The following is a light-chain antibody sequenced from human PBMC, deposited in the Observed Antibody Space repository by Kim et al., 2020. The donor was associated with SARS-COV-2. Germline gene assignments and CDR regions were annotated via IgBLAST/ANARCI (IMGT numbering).Light chain of an antibody. Sequence: QSVLTQPPSVSGAPGQRVTISCTGSRSNIGAGYDVHWYQQLPGTAPKLLIYGNTNRPSGVPDRFSGSKSATSASLAITGLQAEDETDYYCQSYDSVLSGDVFGAGTKVTVL. J-gene: IGLJ7*01. V-gene: IGLV1-40*01. CDR2: GNT. CDR3: QSYDSVLSGDV. CDR1: RSNIGAGYD.